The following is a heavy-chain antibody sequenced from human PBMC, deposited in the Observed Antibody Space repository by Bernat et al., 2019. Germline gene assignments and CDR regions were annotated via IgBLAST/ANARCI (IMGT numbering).Heavy chain of an antibody. V-gene: IGHV3-74*01. Sequence: EVQLVESGGGLVQPGGSLRLSCAASGFTFSNHWMHWVRQAPGKGLVWVSRINTDGSTTSYADSVKGRFTISRDNAKNTLYLQMNSLRAEDTAVYYCARGGGSYAGYWGQGTLVTVSS. CDR1: GFTFSNHW. CDR2: INTDGSTT. CDR3: ARGGGSYAGY. J-gene: IGHJ4*02. D-gene: IGHD1-26*01.